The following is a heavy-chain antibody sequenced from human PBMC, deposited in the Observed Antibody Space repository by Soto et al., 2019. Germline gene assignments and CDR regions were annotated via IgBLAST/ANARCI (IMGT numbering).Heavy chain of an antibody. CDR3: AKVSRPSRIWPPDFDY. Sequence: QVQLVESGGGVVQPGTSLRLSCAASGFTLSSYSIHWVRQAPGKGLDWVAVISYDGNTQFYGDSVKGRFIVSRDNSRNTLYLQLNNLQAEDTAVYYCAKVSRPSRIWPPDFDYWGQGTLVTVSS. CDR1: GFTLSSYS. V-gene: IGHV3-30-3*01. J-gene: IGHJ4*02. D-gene: IGHD3-16*01. CDR2: ISYDGNTQ.